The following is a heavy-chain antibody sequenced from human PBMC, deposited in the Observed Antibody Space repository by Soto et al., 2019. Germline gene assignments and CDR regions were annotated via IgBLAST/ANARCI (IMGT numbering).Heavy chain of an antibody. D-gene: IGHD3-10*01. CDR2: LSYDGSNK. CDR3: VGGQYDFDY. CDR1: GFPFSSYG. Sequence: VQLVESGGGVVQPGRSLRLSCAASGFPFSSYGMHWVRESPGKGLEWVAVLSYDGSNKYYADSVKGRFTISRDNSASTLYLQMNSLRPEDTALYYCVGGQYDFDYRGQGTLVTVS. J-gene: IGHJ4*02. V-gene: IGHV3-30*03.